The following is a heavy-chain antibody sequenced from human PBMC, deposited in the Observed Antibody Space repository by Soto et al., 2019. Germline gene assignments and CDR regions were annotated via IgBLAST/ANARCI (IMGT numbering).Heavy chain of an antibody. CDR1: GGTFSSYA. CDR3: ASVAAKYYYYGMDV. V-gene: IGHV1-69*12. J-gene: IGHJ6*02. D-gene: IGHD1-26*01. Sequence: QVQLVRSGAEVKKPGSSVKVSCKASGGTFSSYAINWVRQAPGQGLEWMGGIIPIFGTADYAQKFQGRVTXTADESTTTAYMQLSSLRSEDTAVYYCASVAAKYYYYGMDVWGQGTTVTVSS. CDR2: IIPIFGTA.